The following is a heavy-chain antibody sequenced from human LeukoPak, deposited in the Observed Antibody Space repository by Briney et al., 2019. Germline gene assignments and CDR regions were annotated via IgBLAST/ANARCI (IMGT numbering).Heavy chain of an antibody. CDR2: ISYDGSNK. CDR1: GFTFSSYG. CDR3: AKDPAAMGAFYYGMGV. Sequence: GGSLRLSCAASGFTFSSYGMHWVRQAPGKGLEWVAVISYDGSNKYYADSVKGRFTISRDNSKNTLYLQMNSLRAEDTAVYYCAKDPAAMGAFYYGMGVWGQGTTVTVSS. J-gene: IGHJ6*02. D-gene: IGHD2-2*01. V-gene: IGHV3-30*18.